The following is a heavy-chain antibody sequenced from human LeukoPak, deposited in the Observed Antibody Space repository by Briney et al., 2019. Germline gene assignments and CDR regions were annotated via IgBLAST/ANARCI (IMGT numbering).Heavy chain of an antibody. CDR3: ARNVLGDMVRGANAFDI. J-gene: IGHJ3*02. Sequence: SETLSLTCTVSGGSISSGGYYWSCIRQHPGKGLEWSGYIYYSGSTYYNPSLKSRVTISVDTSKNQFSLKLSSVTAADTAVYYCARNVLGDMVRGANAFDIWGQWTMVTVSS. V-gene: IGHV4-31*03. CDR2: IYYSGST. CDR1: GGSISSGGYY. D-gene: IGHD3-10*01.